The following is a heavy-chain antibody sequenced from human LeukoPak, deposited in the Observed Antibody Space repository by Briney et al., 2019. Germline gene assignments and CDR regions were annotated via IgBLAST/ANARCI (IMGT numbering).Heavy chain of an antibody. CDR2: IRYDGSNK. D-gene: IGHD4-17*01. Sequence: GGSLRLSCAASGFTFSSYGMHWVRQAPGKGLEWVAFIRYDGSNKYYADSVKGRFTISRDNSKNTLYLQMNSLRAEDTAVYYCAKNSVPMTTVTPLYFDYWGQGTLVTVSS. CDR1: GFTFSSYG. V-gene: IGHV3-30*02. J-gene: IGHJ4*02. CDR3: AKNSVPMTTVTPLYFDY.